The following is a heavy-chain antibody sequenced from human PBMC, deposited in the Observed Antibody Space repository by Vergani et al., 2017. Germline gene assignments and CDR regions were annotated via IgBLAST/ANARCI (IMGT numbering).Heavy chain of an antibody. V-gene: IGHV1-18*01. CDR2: ISAYNGNT. D-gene: IGHD6-13*01. CDR3: ARVYPLAAVLPNVNWFDP. Sequence: QVQLVQSGAEVKKPGASVKVSCKASGYTLTSYGISWVRQAPGQGLEWMGWISAYNGNTNYAQKLQGRVTMTTDTSTSTAYMELRSLRSDDTAVYYCARVYPLAAVLPNVNWFDPWGQGTLVTVSS. J-gene: IGHJ5*02. CDR1: GYTLTSYG.